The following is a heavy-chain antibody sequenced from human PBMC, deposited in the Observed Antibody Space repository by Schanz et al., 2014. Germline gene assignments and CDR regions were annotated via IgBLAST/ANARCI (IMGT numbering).Heavy chain of an antibody. Sequence: EVQLLESGGGLVQPGGSLRLSCAASGFSVGNKYMNWVRQAPGKGLEWDSFIYIGGNTYYADSVKGRFTISSDSSKNTRDLQMSSLRADDAAVYYCANNWNLDYWGQGTLVTVSS. CDR2: IYIGGNT. CDR1: GFSVGNKY. CDR3: ANNWNLDY. D-gene: IGHD1-20*01. J-gene: IGHJ4*02. V-gene: IGHV3-66*01.